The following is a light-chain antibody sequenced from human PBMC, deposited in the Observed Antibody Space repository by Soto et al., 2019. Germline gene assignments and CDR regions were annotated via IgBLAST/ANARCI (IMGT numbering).Light chain of an antibody. J-gene: IGKJ2*01. CDR1: QGISSY. CDR3: QQLNSYPYT. CDR2: AAS. Sequence: IQLTQSPSSLSASVGDRVTLTCRASQGISSYLAWYQQKPGKAPKLLIYAASTLQSGVPSRFSGSGSGTDFTLTISSLQPEAFATYYCQQLNSYPYTFGQGTKLEIK. V-gene: IGKV1-9*01.